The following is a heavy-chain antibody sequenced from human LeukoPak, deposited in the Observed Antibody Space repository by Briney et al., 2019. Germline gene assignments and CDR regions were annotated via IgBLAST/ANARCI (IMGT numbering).Heavy chain of an antibody. CDR1: GFTFSSYA. V-gene: IGHV3-30*04. D-gene: IGHD3-9*01. J-gene: IGHJ6*04. Sequence: GRSLRLSCAPSGFTFSSYAMHWVRQAPGKGLEWVAVISYDGSNKYYADSVKGRFTISRDNSKNTLYLQMNSLRAEDTAVYYCARVLSGYPRRDYYYGMDVWGKGTTVTVSS. CDR2: ISYDGSNK. CDR3: ARVLSGYPRRDYYYGMDV.